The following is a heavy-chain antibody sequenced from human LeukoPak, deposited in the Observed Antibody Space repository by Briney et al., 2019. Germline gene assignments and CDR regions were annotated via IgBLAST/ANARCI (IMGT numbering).Heavy chain of an antibody. D-gene: IGHD2-15*01. CDR3: AGSLPPTYCSGGSCYSLFGY. CDR2: IYYSGST. CDR1: GGSISSYY. Sequence: SETLSLTCTVSGGSISSYYWSWIRQPPGKGLEWIGYIYYSGSTNYNPSLKSRVTISVDTSKNQFSLKLSSVTAADTAVYYCAGSLPPTYCSGGSCYSLFGYWGQGTLVTVSS. V-gene: IGHV4-59*01. J-gene: IGHJ4*02.